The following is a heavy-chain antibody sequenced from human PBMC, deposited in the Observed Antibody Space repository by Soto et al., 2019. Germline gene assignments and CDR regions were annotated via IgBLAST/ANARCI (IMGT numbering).Heavy chain of an antibody. V-gene: IGHV1-8*01. J-gene: IGHJ4*02. Sequence: QVQLVQSGAEVKKPGASVKVSCKASGYTFPSYDINWVRQATGQGLEWMGWMNPNSGNTGYAQKFQGRVTMTRNTSRSTGYMELSSLRAEDTAIYYCARERSAAADYWGQGTLVTVSS. D-gene: IGHD6-13*01. CDR3: ARERSAAADY. CDR2: MNPNSGNT. CDR1: GYTFPSYD.